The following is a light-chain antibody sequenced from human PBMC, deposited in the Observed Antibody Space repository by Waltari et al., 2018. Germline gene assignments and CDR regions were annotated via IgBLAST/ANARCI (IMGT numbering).Light chain of an antibody. CDR1: QSVGRS. CDR3: QHYVRLPVT. CDR2: GAS. Sequence: EIVLTQPPGTLSLSPGERATLSCWASQSVGRSLAWYQQKRGQAPRLLIYGASTRATDIPDRFSGSGSGTDFSLTISRLEPEDFAVYYCQHYVRLPVTFGQGTKVEI. J-gene: IGKJ1*01. V-gene: IGKV3-20*01.